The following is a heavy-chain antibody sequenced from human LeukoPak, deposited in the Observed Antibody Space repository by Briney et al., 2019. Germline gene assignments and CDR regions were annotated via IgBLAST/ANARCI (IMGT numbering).Heavy chain of an antibody. CDR1: GFTFGDYA. J-gene: IGHJ4*02. V-gene: IGHV3-49*04. CDR3: TRDPYYDSSGYYY. CDR2: IRSKAYGGTT. D-gene: IGHD3-22*01. Sequence: SGGSLRLSCTASGFTFGDYAMSWVRQAPGKGLEWVGFIRSKAYGGTTEYAASVKGRFTISRDDSKSIAYLQMNSLKTEDTAVYYCTRDPYYDSSGYYYWGQGTLVTVSS.